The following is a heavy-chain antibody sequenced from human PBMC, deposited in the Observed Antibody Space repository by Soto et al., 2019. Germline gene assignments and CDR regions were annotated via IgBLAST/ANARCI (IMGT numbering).Heavy chain of an antibody. CDR2: ISGSGSIT. CDR1: EFTFSNYA. J-gene: IGHJ4*02. CDR3: AKAEKISAVAGYLDN. Sequence: PGGSLRLSCVASEFTFSNYAMNWVRQAPGKGLEWVSSISGSGSITYYAESVKGRFAISRDNSNNTLFLQMNSLRAEDTGIYYFAKAEKISAVAGYLDNWGQGTLVTVSS. D-gene: IGHD6-19*01. V-gene: IGHV3-23*01.